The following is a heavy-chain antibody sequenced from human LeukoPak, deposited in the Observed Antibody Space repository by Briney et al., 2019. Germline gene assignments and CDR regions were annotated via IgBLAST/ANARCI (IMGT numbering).Heavy chain of an antibody. CDR3: ARDGLREIHFDY. Sequence: GGSLRLSCAASGFTFSSYAMHWVRQAPGKGLEWVAVISYDGSNKYYADSVKGRFTISRDNSKNTLYLQMNSLRAGDTAVYYCARDGLREIHFDYWGQGTLVTVSS. V-gene: IGHV3-30-3*01. CDR1: GFTFSSYA. CDR2: ISYDGSNK. D-gene: IGHD5-12*01. J-gene: IGHJ4*02.